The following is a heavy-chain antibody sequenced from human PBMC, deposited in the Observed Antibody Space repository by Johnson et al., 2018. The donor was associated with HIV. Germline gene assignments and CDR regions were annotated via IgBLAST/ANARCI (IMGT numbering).Heavy chain of an antibody. CDR3: AKTYYDFWSGYFGAFDI. V-gene: IGHV3-66*02. Sequence: VQLVESGGGVVQPGRSLRLSCAASGFTVSSNYMSWVRQAPGKGLEWVSVIYSGGSTYYADSVKGRFTISRDNSKNTLYLQMNSLRAEDTAVYYCAKTYYDFWSGYFGAFDIWGQGTMVTVSS. D-gene: IGHD3-3*01. CDR2: IYSGGST. J-gene: IGHJ3*02. CDR1: GFTVSSNY.